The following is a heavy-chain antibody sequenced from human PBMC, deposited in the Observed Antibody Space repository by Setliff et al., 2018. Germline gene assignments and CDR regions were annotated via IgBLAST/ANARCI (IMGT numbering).Heavy chain of an antibody. CDR1: GDSISPHY. CDR3: AREQSNYDFWSGYYGSYYYYMDV. CDR2: IYTSGST. D-gene: IGHD3-3*01. V-gene: IGHV4-4*08. Sequence: PSETLSLTCTVSGDSISPHYWSWIRQPPGKGLEWIGYIYTSGSTNYNPSLKSRVTISVDTSKNQFSLKLSSVTAADTAVYYCAREQSNYDFWSGYYGSYYYYMDVWGKGTTVTVSS. J-gene: IGHJ6*03.